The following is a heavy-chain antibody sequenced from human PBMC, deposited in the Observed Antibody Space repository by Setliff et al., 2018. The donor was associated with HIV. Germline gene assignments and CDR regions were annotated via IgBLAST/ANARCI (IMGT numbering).Heavy chain of an antibody. Sequence: GGSLRLSCAGSGVTFNKPWMSWVRLAPGKGLEWVALTNPDGSGEYYVDSVKGRFIISRDNAKNSLFLQMNSLRAEDTAMYYCVTGSVPPNWGQGTLVTVSS. CDR1: GVTFNKPW. V-gene: IGHV3-7*03. CDR3: VTGSVPPN. CDR2: TNPDGSGE. J-gene: IGHJ4*02.